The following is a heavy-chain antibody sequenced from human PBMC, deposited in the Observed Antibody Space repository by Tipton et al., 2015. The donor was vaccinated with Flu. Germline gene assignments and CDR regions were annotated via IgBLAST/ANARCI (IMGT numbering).Heavy chain of an antibody. CDR3: ARSPRTYHYDATGYPDY. D-gene: IGHD3-22*01. V-gene: IGHV4-31*02. Sequence: LRLSCTVSGGSISSVGYYWSWIRQHPGKGLEWIGYIHYSGTTYYNPPLKSRITMSVDTSKNQFSLEVSSVTAADTAVYYCARSPRTYHYDATGYPDYWGQGSLVTVSS. CDR1: GGSISSVGYY. CDR2: IHYSGTT. J-gene: IGHJ4*02.